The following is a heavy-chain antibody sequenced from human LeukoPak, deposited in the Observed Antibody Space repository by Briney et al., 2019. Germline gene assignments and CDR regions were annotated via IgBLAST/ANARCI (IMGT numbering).Heavy chain of an antibody. J-gene: IGHJ3*02. Sequence: PGGCLRLSCAASGFTFSNFAMAWVRQVPEKGLEWVSFIRGGGAGAHYADSVRGRFTLSRDNSKNTLYLEMNSLRADDTAVYYCAKASYSYGNDAFDIWGQGTKVTVSS. CDR1: GFTFSNFA. V-gene: IGHV3-23*01. D-gene: IGHD3-16*02. CDR3: AKASYSYGNDAFDI. CDR2: IRGGGAGA.